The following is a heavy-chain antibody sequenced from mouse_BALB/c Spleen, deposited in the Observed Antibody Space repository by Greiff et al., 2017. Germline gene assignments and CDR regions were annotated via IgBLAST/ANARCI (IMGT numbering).Heavy chain of an antibody. D-gene: IGHD2-3*01. Sequence: EVKLVESGGGLVQPGGSLKLSCAASGFTFSSYAMSWVRQTPEKRLEWVATISSGGSYTYYPDSVKGRFTISRDNAKNTLYLQMSSLRSEDTAMYYCARRDDGYYFDYWGQGTTLTVSS. J-gene: IGHJ2*01. CDR3: ARRDDGYYFDY. CDR2: ISSGGSYT. V-gene: IGHV5-9-3*01. CDR1: GFTFSSYA.